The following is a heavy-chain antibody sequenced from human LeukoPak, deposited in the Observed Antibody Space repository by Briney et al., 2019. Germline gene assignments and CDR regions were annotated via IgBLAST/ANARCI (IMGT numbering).Heavy chain of an antibody. J-gene: IGHJ4*02. D-gene: IGHD3-22*01. CDR3: ARVETYYYDSSGYYWGQFDY. Sequence: SVKVSCKASGGTFSSYAISWVRQAPGQGLEWMGGIIPIFGTANYAQKFQGRVTITADKSTSTAYMELSSLSSEDTAVYYCARVETYYYDSSGYYWGQFDYWGQGTLVTVSS. CDR2: IIPIFGTA. V-gene: IGHV1-69*06. CDR1: GGTFSSYA.